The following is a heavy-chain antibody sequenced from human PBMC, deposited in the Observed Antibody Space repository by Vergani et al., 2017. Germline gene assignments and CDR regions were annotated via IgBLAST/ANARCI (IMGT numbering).Heavy chain of an antibody. J-gene: IGHJ4*02. CDR3: ARGVTREWLLGFY. CDR1: GGSISSSSYY. CDR2: IYYSGST. Sequence: QLQLQESGPGLVKPSETLSLTCTVSGGSISSSSYYWGWIRQPPGKGLEWIGRIYYSGSTYYNQSHKSRVTISVDTSKNQFSLKLSSVTAADTAVYYCARGVTREWLLGFYWGQGTLVTVSS. V-gene: IGHV4-39*07. D-gene: IGHD3-3*01.